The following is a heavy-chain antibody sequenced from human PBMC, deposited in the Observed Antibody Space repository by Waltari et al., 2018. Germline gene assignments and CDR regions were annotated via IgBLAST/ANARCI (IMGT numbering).Heavy chain of an antibody. V-gene: IGHV3-30-3*01. CDR1: GFTFSSYA. CDR3: AREPEQQLVDYYYYYYMDV. J-gene: IGHJ6*03. D-gene: IGHD6-13*01. CDR2: ISYDGSNK. Sequence: QVQLVESGGGVVQPGRSLRLSCAASGFTFSSYAMHWVRQAPGQGREWVAVISYDGSNKYYADSVKGRFTISRDNSKNTLYLQMNSLRAEDTAVYYCAREPEQQLVDYYYYYYMDVWGKGTTVTISS.